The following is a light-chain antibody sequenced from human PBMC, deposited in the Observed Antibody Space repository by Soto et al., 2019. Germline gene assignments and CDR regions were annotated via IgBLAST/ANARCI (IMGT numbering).Light chain of an antibody. J-gene: IGLJ1*01. V-gene: IGLV2-23*02. CDR1: SSDVGSYNL. CDR2: EVS. CDR3: CSYAGSSNPNYV. Sequence: QSVLTQPASVSGSLGQSITISCTGTSSDVGSYNLVSWYQQHPGKAPKLMIYEVSKRPSGVSNRFSGSKSGNTASLTISGLQAEDEADYYCCSYAGSSNPNYVFATGTKVTVL.